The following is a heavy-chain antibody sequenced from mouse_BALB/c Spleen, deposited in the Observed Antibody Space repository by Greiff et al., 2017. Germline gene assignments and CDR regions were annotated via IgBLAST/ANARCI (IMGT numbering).Heavy chain of an antibody. D-gene: IGHD2-12*01. V-gene: IGHV5-17*02. Sequence: EVMLVESGGGLVQPGGSRKLSCAASGFTFSSFGMHWVRQAPEKGLEWVAYISSGSSTIYYADTVKGRFTISRDNPKNTLFLQMTSLRSEDTAMYYCARSDRRRGPSMDYWGQGTSVTVSS. CDR3: ARSDRRRGPSMDY. CDR1: GFTFSSFG. J-gene: IGHJ4*01. CDR2: ISSGSSTI.